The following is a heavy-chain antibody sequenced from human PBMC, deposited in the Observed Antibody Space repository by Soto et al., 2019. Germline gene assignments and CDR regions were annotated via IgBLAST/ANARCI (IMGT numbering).Heavy chain of an antibody. V-gene: IGHV1-2*02. J-gene: IGHJ6*02. CDR1: GYTFTGYY. Sequence: ASVKVSCKASGYTFTGYYIHWVREAPGQGLEWMGWINPQTGGTSYAQKFQGRVTLSRDTSINTAFLELSRLTFDDAAVYFCARERYQVISDGMDVWGQGTPVTVSS. D-gene: IGHD2-2*01. CDR3: ARERYQVISDGMDV. CDR2: INPQTGGT.